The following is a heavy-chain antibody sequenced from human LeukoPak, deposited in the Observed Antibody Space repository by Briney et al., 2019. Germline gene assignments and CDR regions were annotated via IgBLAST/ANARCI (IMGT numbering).Heavy chain of an antibody. CDR3: ARAPGGIDLRYFDWLSRLAFDI. D-gene: IGHD3-9*01. CDR1: GGSISSYY. V-gene: IGHV4-59*01. CDR2: IYYSGST. Sequence: SETLSLTCTVSGGSISSYYWSWIRQPPGKGLEWIGYIYYSGSTNYNPSLKSRVTISVDTSKNQFSLKLSSVTAADTAVYYCARAPGGIDLRYFDWLSRLAFDIWGQGTLVTVSS. J-gene: IGHJ4*02.